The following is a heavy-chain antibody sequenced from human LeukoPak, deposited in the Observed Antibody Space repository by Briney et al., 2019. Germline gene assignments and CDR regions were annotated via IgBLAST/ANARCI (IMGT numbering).Heavy chain of an antibody. J-gene: IGHJ4*02. CDR3: AKGADYGGNSGLLDY. D-gene: IGHD4-23*01. Sequence: PGRSLRLSCAASGFTFDDYAMHWVRQAPGKGLEWVSGISWNSGSIGYADSVKGRFTISRDNAKNSLFLQMNSLRAEDMALYYCAKGADYGGNSGLLDYWGQGTLVTVSS. V-gene: IGHV3-9*03. CDR1: GFTFDDYA. CDR2: ISWNSGSI.